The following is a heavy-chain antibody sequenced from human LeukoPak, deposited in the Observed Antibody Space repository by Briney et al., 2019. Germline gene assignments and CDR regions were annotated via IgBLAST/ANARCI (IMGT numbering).Heavy chain of an antibody. Sequence: ASVKVSCKASGYTFTSYAMHWVRQAPGQRLEWMGWINAGNGNTKYSQKFQGRVTTTRDTSASTAYMELSSLRSEDTAVYYCARDYYDSSGYYHWYFDLWGRGTLVTVSS. J-gene: IGHJ2*01. CDR1: GYTFTSYA. D-gene: IGHD3-22*01. V-gene: IGHV1-3*01. CDR3: ARDYYDSSGYYHWYFDL. CDR2: INAGNGNT.